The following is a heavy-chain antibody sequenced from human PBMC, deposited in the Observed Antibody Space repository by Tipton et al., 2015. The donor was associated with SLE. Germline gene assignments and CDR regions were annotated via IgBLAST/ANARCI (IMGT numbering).Heavy chain of an antibody. V-gene: IGHV1-2*06. Sequence: QLVQSGAEVKKPGSSVKVSCKASGGTFSSYAISWVRQAPGQGLEWMGRINPNSGGTNYAQKFQGRVTMTRDTSISTAYMELSRLRSDDTAVYYCARVGGPGAFDIWGQGTMVTVSS. J-gene: IGHJ3*02. D-gene: IGHD7-27*01. CDR1: GGTFSSYA. CDR3: ARVGGPGAFDI. CDR2: INPNSGGT.